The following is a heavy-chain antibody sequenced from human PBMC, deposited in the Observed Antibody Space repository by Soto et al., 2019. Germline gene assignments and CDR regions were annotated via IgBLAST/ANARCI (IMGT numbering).Heavy chain of an antibody. D-gene: IGHD2-15*01. CDR3: ATARPYCSGGSCYSGHDSYGMDV. CDR2: FDPEDGET. CDR1: GYTLTELS. J-gene: IGHJ6*02. V-gene: IGHV1-24*01. Sequence: QVQLVQSGAEVKKPGASVKVSCKVSGYTLTELSMHWVRPAPGKGLEWMGGFDPEDGETIYAQKFQGRVTMTEDTSTDTAYMGLSSLRSEDTAVYYCATARPYCSGGSCYSGHDSYGMDVWGQGTTVTVSS.